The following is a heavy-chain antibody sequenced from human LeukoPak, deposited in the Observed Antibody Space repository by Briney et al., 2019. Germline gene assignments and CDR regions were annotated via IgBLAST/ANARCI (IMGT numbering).Heavy chain of an antibody. CDR2: IYSGGST. J-gene: IGHJ6*03. Sequence: PGGSLRLSCAASGFTVSSNYMSWVRQAPGKGLEWVSVIYSGGSTYYADSVKGRFTISRDNSKNTLYLQMNSLRAEDTAVYYCARDRYSSSRYYYYYYMDVWGKGTAVTVSS. CDR1: GFTVSSNY. V-gene: IGHV3-66*01. CDR3: ARDRYSSSRYYYYYYMDV. D-gene: IGHD6-13*01.